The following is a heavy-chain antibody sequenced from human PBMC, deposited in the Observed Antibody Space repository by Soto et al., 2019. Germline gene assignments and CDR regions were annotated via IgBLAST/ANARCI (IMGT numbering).Heavy chain of an antibody. J-gene: IGHJ4*02. V-gene: IGHV3-15*07. D-gene: IGHD1-26*01. Sequence: GGSLRLSCAASGFTFSNAWMNWVRQAPGKGLEWVGRIKSKTDGGTTDYAAPVKGRFTISRDDSKNTLYLQMNSLKTEDTAVYYCVVRYSGSYPLDYWGQGTLVTVSS. CDR2: IKSKTDGGTT. CDR1: GFTFSNAW. CDR3: VVRYSGSYPLDY.